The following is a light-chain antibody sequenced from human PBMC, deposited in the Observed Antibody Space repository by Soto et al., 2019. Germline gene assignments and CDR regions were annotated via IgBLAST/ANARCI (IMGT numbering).Light chain of an antibody. CDR2: GAS. CDR1: HDISNY. Sequence: AIRMTQSPSSFSASTGDRVAITCRASHDISNYLAWYQHKPGKAPKLLISGASTLQSGVPSRFIGSGSGTDFTLTISRLQSEDFATYYCQQYDNYPYTFGQGTKLDIK. CDR3: QQYDNYPYT. J-gene: IGKJ2*01. V-gene: IGKV1-8*01.